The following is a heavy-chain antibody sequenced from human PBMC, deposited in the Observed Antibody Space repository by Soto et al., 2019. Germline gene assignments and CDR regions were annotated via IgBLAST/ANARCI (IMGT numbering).Heavy chain of an antibody. V-gene: IGHV4-59*01. CDR3: ARGRGYSGYDEINYYYMDV. Sequence: SETLSLTCTVSGGSISSYYWSWIRQPPGKGLEWIGYIYYSGSTNYNPSLKSRVTISVDTSKNQFSLKLSSVTAADTAVYYCARGRGYSGYDEINYYYMDVWGKGTTVTVSS. CDR1: GGSISSYY. J-gene: IGHJ6*03. CDR2: IYYSGST. D-gene: IGHD5-12*01.